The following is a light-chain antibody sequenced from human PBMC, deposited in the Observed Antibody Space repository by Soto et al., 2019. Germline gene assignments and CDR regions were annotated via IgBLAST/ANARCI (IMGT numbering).Light chain of an antibody. J-gene: IGLJ2*01. CDR3: SSYTTTSTLGV. CDR1: SSDVDGYNY. V-gene: IGLV2-14*01. CDR2: EVS. Sequence: QSVLTQPASVSGSPGQSITLSCSGTSSDVDGYNYVSWYQQHPGKAPKLMIYEVSNRPSGVSNRFSGSKSGNTASLTISGLQADDEADYYCSSYTTTSTLGVFGGGTKLTVL.